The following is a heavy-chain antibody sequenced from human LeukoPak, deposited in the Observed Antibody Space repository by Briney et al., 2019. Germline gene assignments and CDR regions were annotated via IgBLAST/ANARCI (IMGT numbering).Heavy chain of an antibody. V-gene: IGHV4-39*07. Sequence: PSETLSLTCTVSGGSISSYYWSWIRQSPGKGLEWMGSISYSGSTYYHPSLKSRVTISQDTSKNQFSLKLSYVTAADTAVYYCARDGGNFDVDYWGQGTLVTVSS. CDR1: GGSISSYY. CDR3: ARDGGNFDVDY. J-gene: IGHJ4*02. D-gene: IGHD3-9*01. CDR2: ISYSGST.